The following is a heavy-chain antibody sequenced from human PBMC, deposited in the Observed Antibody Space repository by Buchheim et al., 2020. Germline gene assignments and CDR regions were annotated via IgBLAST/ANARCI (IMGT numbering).Heavy chain of an antibody. V-gene: IGHV3-30*18. CDR1: GFTFSSYG. J-gene: IGHJ4*02. Sequence: QVQLVESGGGVVQPGRSLRLSCAASGFTFSSYGMHWVRQAPGKGLEWVAVISYDGSNKYYADSVKGRFTISRDNSKNTLYLQMNSLRAEDTAVYYCAKDRGTMIVVVIVELDYWGQGTL. CDR3: AKDRGTMIVVVIVELDY. CDR2: ISYDGSNK. D-gene: IGHD3-22*01.